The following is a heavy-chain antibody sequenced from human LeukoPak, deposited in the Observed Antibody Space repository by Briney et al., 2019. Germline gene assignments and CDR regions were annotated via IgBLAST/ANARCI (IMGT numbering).Heavy chain of an antibody. CDR2: IGGSGGST. CDR3: AKSFRSTSLDY. D-gene: IGHD2-2*01. CDR1: GFTVSSNY. J-gene: IGHJ4*02. Sequence: GGSLRLSCAASGFTVSSNYMSWVRQAPGKGLEWVSAIGGSGGSTYYADSVKGRFTISRDNSRNTLYLQMNSLRAGDTAVYYCAKSFRSTSLDYWGQGTLVTVSS. V-gene: IGHV3-23*01.